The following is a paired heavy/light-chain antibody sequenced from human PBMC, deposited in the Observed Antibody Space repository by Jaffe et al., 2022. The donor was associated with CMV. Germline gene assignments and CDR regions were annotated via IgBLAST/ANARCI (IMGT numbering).Heavy chain of an antibody. J-gene: IGHJ3*02. CDR1: GDSVSIGGYF. D-gene: IGHD2-15*01. V-gene: IGHV4-31*03. CDR3: ASRYCSGGSCYHDAFDI. CDR2: ISDSGST. Sequence: QVQLQESGPGLVKPSQTLSLTCTVSGDSVSIGGYFWNWIRQHPGKGLEWIGYISDSGSTYYNPSLKSRVTISVDTSKNQFSLKLNSATAADTAVYYCASRYCSGGSCYHDAFDIWGQGTMVIVSS.
Light chain of an antibody. Sequence: DIQMTQSPSSLSASVGDRVTITCRASQSISSYLHWYQQKPGKAPKLLIYAASTLQSGVPSRFSGSGSGTDFTLTISGLQPEDFATYYCQQSYSVITFGQGTRLEIK. V-gene: IGKV1-39*01. CDR3: QQSYSVIT. CDR1: QSISSY. CDR2: AAS. J-gene: IGKJ5*01.